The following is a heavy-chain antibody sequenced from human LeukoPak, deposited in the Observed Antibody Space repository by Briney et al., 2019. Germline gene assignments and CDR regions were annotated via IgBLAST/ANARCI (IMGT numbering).Heavy chain of an antibody. J-gene: IGHJ4*02. CDR3: ARGGDFWSGFQDY. V-gene: IGHV1-2*02. CDR1: GYTFGAYY. Sequence: GASVKVSCKASGYTFGAYYINWVRQAPGQGLEWLGWINPNSGDTKSAQKFRGRVTMTRYTSIRTAYMELSSLTSGDTAFYYCARGGDFWSGFQDYWGQGTLVTVSS. CDR2: INPNSGDT. D-gene: IGHD3-3*01.